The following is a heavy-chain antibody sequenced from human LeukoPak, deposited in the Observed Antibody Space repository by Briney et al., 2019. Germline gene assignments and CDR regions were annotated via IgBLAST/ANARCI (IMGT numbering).Heavy chain of an antibody. CDR3: ARGSSGYYIGYFDY. J-gene: IGHJ4*02. V-gene: IGHV3-7*01. CDR2: MNQDGSKI. CDR1: GFTFSSYW. Sequence: PGGSLRLSCAASGFTFSSYWVTWVRQAPGKGLEWVANMNQDGSKIYYVDSLKGRFTISRDNAKNSLYLQMNGLRAEDTAVYYCARGSSGYYIGYFDYWGQGTLVTVSS. D-gene: IGHD3-22*01.